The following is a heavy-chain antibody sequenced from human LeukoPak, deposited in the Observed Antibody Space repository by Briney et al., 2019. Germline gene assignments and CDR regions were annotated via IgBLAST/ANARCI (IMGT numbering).Heavy chain of an antibody. D-gene: IGHD3-22*01. J-gene: IGHJ4*02. CDR3: ARAYYDSSGYYAKTIDY. CDR1: GGSFSGYY. Sequence: SETLSLTCAVYGGSFSGYYWSWIRQPPAKGLEWIGEINHSGSTNYNPSLHSRVTISVDPSKNQFSLKLSSVTAADTAVYYCARAYYDSSGYYAKTIDYWGEGTLVTVSS. CDR2: INHSGST. V-gene: IGHV4-34*01.